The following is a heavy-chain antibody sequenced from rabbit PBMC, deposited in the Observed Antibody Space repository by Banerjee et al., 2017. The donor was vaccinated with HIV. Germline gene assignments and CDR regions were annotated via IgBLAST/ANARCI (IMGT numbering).Heavy chain of an antibody. CDR1: GLDFSSGYD. J-gene: IGHJ4*01. CDR2: IYTISGST. CDR3: ARGISSGYYVYYFDG. Sequence: QEQLEESGGDLVKPGASLTLTCKASGLDFSSGYDMCWVRQAPGKGLELIVCIYTISGSTWYASWVHGRFIITRNTSLNTVDLKMTSLTAADTATYFCARGISSGYYVYYFDGGGPGTLVTVS. D-gene: IGHD1-1*01. V-gene: IGHV1S43*01.